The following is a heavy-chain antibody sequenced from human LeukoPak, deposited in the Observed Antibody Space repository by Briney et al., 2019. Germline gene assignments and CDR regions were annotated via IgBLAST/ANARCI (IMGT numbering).Heavy chain of an antibody. V-gene: IGHV3-74*01. CDR2: INSDGSST. Sequence: PGGSLRLSCAASGCTFSFYWGHWLRQAPGKGLVWVSSINSDGSSTSYADSVKGRFTISRDNSKKTLYLQMNSLRAEDTAVYYRSRDISCGWYPYYFDYWGQGTLVTVSS. CDR3: SRDISCGWYPYYFDY. J-gene: IGHJ4*02. D-gene: IGHD6-19*01. CDR1: GCTFSFYW.